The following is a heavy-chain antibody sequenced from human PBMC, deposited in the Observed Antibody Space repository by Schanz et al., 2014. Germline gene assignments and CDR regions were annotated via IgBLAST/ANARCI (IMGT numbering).Heavy chain of an antibody. J-gene: IGHJ4*02. CDR1: GFTFSSYG. D-gene: IGHD2-2*01. V-gene: IGHV3-30*18. CDR2: MSYDGSIK. CDR3: AKDSTHIDIVLVPTAIDY. Sequence: QVQLVESGGGVVQPGRSLRLSCAASGFTFSSYGMHWVRQAPGKGLEWVAAMSYDGSIKYYGDSVKGRFTNSRDNSKNTLYLHMNTLRSEDTAVYYCAKDSTHIDIVLVPTAIDYWGQGTLVIVSS.